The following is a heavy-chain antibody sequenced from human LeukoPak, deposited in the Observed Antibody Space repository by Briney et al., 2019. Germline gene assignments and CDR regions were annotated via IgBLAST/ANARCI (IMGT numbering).Heavy chain of an antibody. CDR1: GGTFSSYA. Sequence: SVKVSCKASGGTFSSYAISWVRQAPGQGLEWMGRIIPILGIANYAQKFQGRVTITADKSTSTAYMELSSLRSEDTAVYYCARTLMVGYNPLGYWGQGPLVTVSS. CDR3: ARTLMVGYNPLGY. CDR2: IIPILGIA. J-gene: IGHJ4*02. D-gene: IGHD5-24*01. V-gene: IGHV1-69*04.